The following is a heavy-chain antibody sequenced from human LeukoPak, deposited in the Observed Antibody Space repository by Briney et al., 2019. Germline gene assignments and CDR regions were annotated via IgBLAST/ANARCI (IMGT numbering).Heavy chain of an antibody. J-gene: IGHJ2*01. D-gene: IGHD2-8*01. CDR1: GFTFSNYS. V-gene: IGHV3-21*01. CDR2: ISSSGSYI. CDR3: ARDGDCTNGVCYSYWYFDL. Sequence: GGSLRLSCAASGFTFSNYSMNWIRQAPGKGLEWVSSISSSGSYIYYADSVKGRFTISRDNAKNSLYLQMNSLRAEDTAVYYCARDGDCTNGVCYSYWYFDLWGRGTLVTVSS.